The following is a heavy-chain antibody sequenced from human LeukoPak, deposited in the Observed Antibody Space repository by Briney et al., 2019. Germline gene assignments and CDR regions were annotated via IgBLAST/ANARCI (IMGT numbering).Heavy chain of an antibody. V-gene: IGHV3-7*03. CDR3: ARDWVAGVPFDAFDI. J-gene: IGHJ3*02. Sequence: GGSLRLSCAASGFTFSRHWMDWVRQAPGKGLEWVANIKEDGSEKYYVDSVKGRFTISRDNAKNSLYLHMNSLTAEDTAMYYCARDWVAGVPFDAFDIWGQGTMVSVSS. CDR2: IKEDGSEK. CDR1: GFTFSRHW. D-gene: IGHD3-10*01.